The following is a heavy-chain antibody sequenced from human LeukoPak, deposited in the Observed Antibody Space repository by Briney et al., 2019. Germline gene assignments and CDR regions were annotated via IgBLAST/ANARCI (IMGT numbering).Heavy chain of an antibody. Sequence: PGGSLRLSCAASGLSLGNDWMSWVRQAPGKGLEWVARVKSKTVGETTDYAAPVKGRFTISRDDSKNTLYLQMNSLKTEDTGVYYCTLIQGWGSGSYYVDYWGQGTLVTVSS. CDR3: TLIQGWGSGSYYVDY. J-gene: IGHJ4*02. V-gene: IGHV3-15*01. D-gene: IGHD3-10*01. CDR1: GLSLGNDW. CDR2: VKSKTVGETT.